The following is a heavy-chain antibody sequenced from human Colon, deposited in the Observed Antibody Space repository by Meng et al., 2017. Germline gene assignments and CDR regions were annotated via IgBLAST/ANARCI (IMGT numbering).Heavy chain of an antibody. V-gene: IGHV4-39*07. D-gene: IGHD5-24*01. CDR2: IYYNGST. CDR3: ARDSSTRRDYYYGMDV. Sequence: GSLRLSCTVSGGSILTSSYFWDWIRQSPGRGLEWIGSIYYNGSTYYNPSFKSRVTISIDTSKGQFSLKLTSMTAADTAVYFCARDSSTRRDYYYGMDVWGQGTTVTVSS. CDR1: GGSILTSSYF. J-gene: IGHJ6*02.